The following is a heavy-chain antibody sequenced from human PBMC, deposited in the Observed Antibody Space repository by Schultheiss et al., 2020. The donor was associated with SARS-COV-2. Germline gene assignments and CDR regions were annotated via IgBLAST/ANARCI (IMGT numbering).Heavy chain of an antibody. D-gene: IGHD2-15*01. CDR1: GFTVSSNY. CDR2: IYSGGST. J-gene: IGHJ4*02. CDR3: VKSTSGGSSRLYYFDY. Sequence: GESLKISCAASGFTVSSNYMSWVRQAPGKGLEWVSVIYSGGSTYYADSVKGRFTISRDNSKNTLYLQMNSLRAEDTAVYYCVKSTSGGSSRLYYFDYWGQGTLVTVSS. V-gene: IGHV3-53*01.